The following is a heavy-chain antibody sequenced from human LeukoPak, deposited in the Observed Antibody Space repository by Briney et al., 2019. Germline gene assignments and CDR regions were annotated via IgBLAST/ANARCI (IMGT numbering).Heavy chain of an antibody. D-gene: IGHD4-23*01. J-gene: IGHJ4*02. Sequence: ASVKVSCKASGGTFSSCAISWVRQAPGQGLEWMGGIIPIFGTANYAQKFQGRVTITADESTSTAYMELSSLRSEDTAVYYCATSTVVIRPQYYFDYWGQGTLVTVSS. CDR1: GGTFSSCA. CDR3: ATSTVVIRPQYYFDY. CDR2: IIPIFGTA. V-gene: IGHV1-69*13.